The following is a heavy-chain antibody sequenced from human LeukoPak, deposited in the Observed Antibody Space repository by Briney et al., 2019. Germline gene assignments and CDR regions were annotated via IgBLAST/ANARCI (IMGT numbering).Heavy chain of an antibody. CDR3: ARALAGIATSGTFCFDY. Sequence: SETLSLTCTVSGGSISSYYWSWIRQPAGKGLEWIGRIYTSGSTNYNPSLKSRVTISEDTSKNQFSLELSSVTAADTAVYYCARALAGIATSGTFCFDYWGQGSLVTVSS. J-gene: IGHJ4*02. CDR1: GGSISSYY. D-gene: IGHD6-13*01. CDR2: IYTSGST. V-gene: IGHV4-4*07.